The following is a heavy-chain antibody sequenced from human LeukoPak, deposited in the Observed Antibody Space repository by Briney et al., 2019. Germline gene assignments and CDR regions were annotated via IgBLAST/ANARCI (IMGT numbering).Heavy chain of an antibody. D-gene: IGHD5-24*01. CDR1: GFTFSSYG. Sequence: PGGSLRLSCAASGFTFSSYGMHWVRQAPGKGLEWVAFIRYDGSNKYYADSVKGRFTISRDNSKNTLYLQMNSLRAEDTAVYYCAKRVRMAYYYYMDVWGKGTTVTVSS. J-gene: IGHJ6*03. V-gene: IGHV3-30*02. CDR2: IRYDGSNK. CDR3: AKRVRMAYYYYMDV.